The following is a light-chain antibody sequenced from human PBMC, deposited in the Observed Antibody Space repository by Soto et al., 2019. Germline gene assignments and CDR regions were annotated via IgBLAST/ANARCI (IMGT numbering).Light chain of an antibody. CDR2: AAS. V-gene: IGKV1-17*01. Sequence: DIQMTQSPSSLSASIGDRVTITCRASQGIGDDLGWYQQKPGRAPKRLIYAASSLQSGVPSRFSGSVFGTKFTLTISSLQPEDSATYYCLQHNTYPRTFGQGTKVEIK. J-gene: IGKJ1*01. CDR3: LQHNTYPRT. CDR1: QGIGDD.